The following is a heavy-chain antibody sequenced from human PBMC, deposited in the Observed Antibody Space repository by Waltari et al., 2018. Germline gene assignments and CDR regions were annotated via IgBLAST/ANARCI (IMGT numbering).Heavy chain of an antibody. Sequence: VQQVQSGVGVQKPGSSVTVSCKAVGGTCSRYTISWVRRAAGQGHERMVRCIPNLGIANYAHKCQGRVTSTADKATTTAYMELSSLRSEDTAVYYWARDSSGSYHYYGMDVWGQGTTVTVSS. D-gene: IGHD6-19*01. J-gene: IGHJ6*02. CDR2: CIPNLGIA. CDR1: GGTCSRYT. CDR3: ARDSSGSYHYYGMDV. V-gene: IGHV1-69*08.